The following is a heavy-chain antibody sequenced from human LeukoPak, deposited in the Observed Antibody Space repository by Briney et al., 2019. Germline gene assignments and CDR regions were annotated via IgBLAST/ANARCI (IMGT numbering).Heavy chain of an antibody. CDR1: GGSISSYY. CDR3: AGEVYGDYYYYYMDV. Sequence: SETLSLTCTVSGGSISSYYWSWIRQPPGKGLEWIGYIYYSWSTNYNPSLKSQVTISVDTSKNQFSLKLGSLPAAGPAVYYFAGEVYGDYYYYYMDVWRKGTTVTVPS. CDR2: IYYSWST. D-gene: IGHD4-17*01. J-gene: IGHJ6*03. V-gene: IGHV4-59*01.